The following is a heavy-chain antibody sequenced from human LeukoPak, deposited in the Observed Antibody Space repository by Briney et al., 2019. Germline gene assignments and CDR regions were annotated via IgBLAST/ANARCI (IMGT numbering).Heavy chain of an antibody. Sequence: RASVKVSCKASGYTFTSYDINWVRQATGQGLEWMGWMNPNSGNTGYAQKFQGRVTITRNTSISTAYMELSSLRSEDTAVYYCARAPRDSGYDGWGQGTLVTVSS. CDR2: MNPNSGNT. CDR1: GYTFTSYD. D-gene: IGHD5-12*01. J-gene: IGHJ4*02. CDR3: ARAPRDSGYDG. V-gene: IGHV1-8*03.